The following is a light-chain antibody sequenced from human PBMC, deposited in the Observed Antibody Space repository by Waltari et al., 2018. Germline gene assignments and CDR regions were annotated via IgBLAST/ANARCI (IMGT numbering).Light chain of an antibody. CDR3: QQSYSTPVT. J-gene: IGKJ1*01. Sequence: DILMTQSPSSLSASVGDRITITCRAGQSISIFLNWYHQKPGKAPKLLISDASTLQSGVPSRFSGSGSGTDFTLTIISLQPEDFATYYCQQSYSTPVTFGQGTKVEIK. CDR2: DAS. V-gene: IGKV1-39*01. CDR1: QSISIF.